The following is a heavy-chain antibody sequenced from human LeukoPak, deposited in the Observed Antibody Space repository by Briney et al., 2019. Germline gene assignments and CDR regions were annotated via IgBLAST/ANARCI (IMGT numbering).Heavy chain of an antibody. CDR2: ISPYNGNT. V-gene: IGHV1-18*01. Sequence: ASVKVSCKASGYTFTTYGISWVRQAPGQGLEWMGWISPYNGNTNYAQKLQGRLTMTTDTSTSTAYMELRSLRSDDTAVYYCARDDYGDSKGRFDPWGQGTLVTVSS. CDR3: ARDDYGDSKGRFDP. CDR1: GYTFTTYG. J-gene: IGHJ5*02. D-gene: IGHD4-17*01.